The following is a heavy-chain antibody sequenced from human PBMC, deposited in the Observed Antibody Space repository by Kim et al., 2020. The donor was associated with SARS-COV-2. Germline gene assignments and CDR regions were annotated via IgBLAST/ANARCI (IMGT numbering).Heavy chain of an antibody. CDR3: AREGITFGGVIVLDY. CDR2: TYYRSKLYT. Sequence: SQTLSLTCAISGDRVSSNSAAWDWIRQSPSRGLEWLGRTYYRSKLYTDYAVSVKRRITINPDTSKNQFSLQLNSVTPEDTAVYYCAREGITFGGVIVLDYWGQGTLVTVSS. D-gene: IGHD3-16*02. J-gene: IGHJ4*02. V-gene: IGHV6-1*01. CDR1: GDRVSSNSAA.